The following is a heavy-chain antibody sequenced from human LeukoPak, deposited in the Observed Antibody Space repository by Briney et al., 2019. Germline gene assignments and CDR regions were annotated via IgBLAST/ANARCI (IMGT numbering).Heavy chain of an antibody. J-gene: IGHJ1*01. Sequence: SVKVSCKASGGTFSSYAISRVRQAPGQGLEWMGRIIPIFGTANYAQMFQGRVTITTDESTSTAYMELSSLRSEDTAVYYCARDGGGAYCGGDCYTYFQHWGQGTLVTVSS. V-gene: IGHV1-69*05. CDR3: ARDGGGAYCGGDCYTYFQH. D-gene: IGHD2-21*02. CDR2: IIPIFGTA. CDR1: GGTFSSYA.